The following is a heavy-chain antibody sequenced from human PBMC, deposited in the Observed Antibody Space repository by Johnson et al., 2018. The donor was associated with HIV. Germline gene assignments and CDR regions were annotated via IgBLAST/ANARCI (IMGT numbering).Heavy chain of an antibody. CDR2: ISSSRSTI. D-gene: IGHD6-13*01. J-gene: IGHJ3*02. V-gene: IGHV3-11*04. CDR1: GFMFSDYY. Sequence: QLQLVESGGSVVRPGGSLRLSCAASGFMFSDYYLSWIRQAPGKGLERVSYISSSRSTIYYADPVKGRFTISRDNAKNSLYLQMNSLRAEDTAVYYCARGSSSWYAFDIWGQGTMVTVSS. CDR3: ARGSSSWYAFDI.